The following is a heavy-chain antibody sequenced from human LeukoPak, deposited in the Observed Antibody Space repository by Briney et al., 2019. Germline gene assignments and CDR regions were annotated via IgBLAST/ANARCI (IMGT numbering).Heavy chain of an antibody. J-gene: IGHJ5*02. Sequence: ASVKVSCKASGGTFSSYAISWVRQAPGQGLEWMGGIIPIFGTANYAQKFQGRVTITADESTSTAYMELSSLRSEDTAVYYCARSLSYSSSWYWFDPWGQGTLVTVSS. V-gene: IGHV1-69*13. CDR3: ARSLSYSSSWYWFDP. CDR1: GGTFSSYA. CDR2: IIPIFGTA. D-gene: IGHD6-13*01.